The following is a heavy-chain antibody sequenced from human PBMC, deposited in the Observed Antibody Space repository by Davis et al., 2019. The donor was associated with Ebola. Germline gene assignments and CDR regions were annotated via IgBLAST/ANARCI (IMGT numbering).Heavy chain of an antibody. Sequence: GESLKISCAASGFTFSNAWMSWVRQAPGKGLEWVGRIKSKTDGGTTDYAAPVKGRFTISRDDSKNTLYLQMNSLKTEDTAVYYCAREGDYGGNLDAFDIWGQGTMVTVSS. J-gene: IGHJ3*02. CDR3: AREGDYGGNLDAFDI. CDR1: GFTFSNAW. V-gene: IGHV3-15*01. D-gene: IGHD4-23*01. CDR2: IKSKTDGGTT.